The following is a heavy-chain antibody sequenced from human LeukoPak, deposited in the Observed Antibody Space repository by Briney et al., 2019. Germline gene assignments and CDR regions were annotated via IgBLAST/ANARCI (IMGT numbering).Heavy chain of an antibody. Sequence: SETLSLTCTVSGGSISSYYWTWIRQPPGKGLEWIGYIYHRGSANYNPSRKSRVTISVDTSKNQFSLTLSSVTAADAAVYYCARAGDYYVSGSYLGYWGQGTLVTVSS. CDR2: IYHRGSA. V-gene: IGHV4-59*01. D-gene: IGHD3-10*01. CDR1: GGSISSYY. CDR3: ARAGDYYVSGSYLGY. J-gene: IGHJ4*02.